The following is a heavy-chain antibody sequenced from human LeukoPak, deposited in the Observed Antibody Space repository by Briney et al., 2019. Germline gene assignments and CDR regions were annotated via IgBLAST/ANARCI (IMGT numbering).Heavy chain of an antibody. Sequence: LETLSLTCADSGGSLSSSNWWSWVRQPPGRGWEWIEEFYLGGSTNYNQSLKSRVTISVDKSKNQFSLKLSSVTAADTAVYYCARQNLVAGTSGSGYDAFDIWGQGTMVTVSS. CDR3: ARQNLVAGTSGSGYDAFDI. J-gene: IGHJ3*02. D-gene: IGHD6-19*01. V-gene: IGHV4-4*02. CDR1: GGSLSSSNW. CDR2: FYLGGST.